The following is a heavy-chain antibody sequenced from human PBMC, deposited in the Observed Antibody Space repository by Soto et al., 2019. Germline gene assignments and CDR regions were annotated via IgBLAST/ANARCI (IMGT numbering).Heavy chain of an antibody. CDR2: ISGSGIST. CDR1: GFTFRSYA. J-gene: IGHJ2*01. Sequence: DVPLLESGGGLVQPGGSLRLSCAASGFTFRSYAMSWVRQAPGKGLEWVSGISGSGISTHYADSVKGRFTVSRDNSKNTLYLQMNRLRAEDTAVYNCAKEPVGPDWYFDLWGRGTLVTVSS. CDR3: AKEPVGPDWYFDL. V-gene: IGHV3-23*01.